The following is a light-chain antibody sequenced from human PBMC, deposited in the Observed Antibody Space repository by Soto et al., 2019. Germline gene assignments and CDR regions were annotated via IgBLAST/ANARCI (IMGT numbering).Light chain of an antibody. CDR3: QQRSNWPPIT. Sequence: DIVLTQSPGTLSLSPGERATLSCRAIQSVSSSYLAWYQQKPGQAPRLLIYGASNRATGIPARFSGSGSGTDFTLTISSLEPEDFAVYYCQQRSNWPPITFGQGTRLE. CDR2: GAS. V-gene: IGKV3D-20*02. J-gene: IGKJ5*01. CDR1: QSVSSSY.